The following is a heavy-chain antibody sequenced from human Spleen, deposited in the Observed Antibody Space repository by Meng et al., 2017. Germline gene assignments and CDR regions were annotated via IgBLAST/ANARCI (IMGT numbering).Heavy chain of an antibody. J-gene: IGHJ4*02. Sequence: SETLSLTCTVSDDSISSYYWNWTRQPPGKGLEWIGFIYHNGDTNYNPSLKSRVTISVDTSKNQFSLKLSSVTAADTAVYYCARTDRYSSTWSDYWGQGTPVTVSS. V-gene: IGHV4-59*01. D-gene: IGHD6-13*01. CDR1: DDSISSYY. CDR3: ARTDRYSSTWSDY. CDR2: IYHNGDT.